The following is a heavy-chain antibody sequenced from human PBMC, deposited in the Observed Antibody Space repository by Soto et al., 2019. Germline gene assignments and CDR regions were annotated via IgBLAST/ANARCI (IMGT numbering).Heavy chain of an antibody. CDR3: ARRGRFGYPRYIDV. V-gene: IGHV4-39*01. CDR1: GGSISSSSYY. D-gene: IGHD3-16*01. CDR2: IYYSVST. J-gene: IGHJ6*03. Sequence: SETLSLTCTVSGGSISSSSYYWGWIRQPPGKGLEWIGSIYYSVSTYYNPSLKSRFTISVDTSKDQFSLKLSSVTDAETDVYYCARRGRFGYPRYIDVWXKGTTVTVSS.